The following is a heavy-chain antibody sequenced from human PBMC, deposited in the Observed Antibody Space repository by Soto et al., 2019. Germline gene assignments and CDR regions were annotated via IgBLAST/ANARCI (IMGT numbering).Heavy chain of an antibody. CDR2: IIPILGIA. D-gene: IGHD2-15*01. Sequence: QVQLVQSGAEVQKPGSSVKVSCKASGGTFSSYTISWVRQAPGQGLEWRGRIIPILGIANYAQEIEGRVTITADKSTSTAYMKLSSLRSEETAVYYCARALPHGYCSGSSCYPEYFQHWGQGTLVTVSS. CDR3: ARALPHGYCSGSSCYPEYFQH. CDR1: GGTFSSYT. V-gene: IGHV1-69*02. J-gene: IGHJ1*01.